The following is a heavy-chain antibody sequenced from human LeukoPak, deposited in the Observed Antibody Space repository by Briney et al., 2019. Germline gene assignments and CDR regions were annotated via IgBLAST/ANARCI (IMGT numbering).Heavy chain of an antibody. V-gene: IGHV3-7*01. CDR3: ARDIHYYDSSDSDSDI. CDR2: IKQDGSER. D-gene: IGHD3-22*01. CDR1: GFTFSSYW. Sequence: GGSLRLSCAASGFTFSSYWMSWVRQALGKGLEWVANIKQDGSERYYVDSVKGRFTISRDNAKNSLYLQMNSLRAEDTAVYYCARDIHYYDSSDSDSDIWGQGTMVTVSS. J-gene: IGHJ3*02.